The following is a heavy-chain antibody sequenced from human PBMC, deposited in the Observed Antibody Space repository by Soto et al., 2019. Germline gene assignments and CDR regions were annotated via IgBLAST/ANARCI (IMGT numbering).Heavy chain of an antibody. Sequence: QVQLVESGGGVVQPGKSLRLSCAASGFIFSNYGMHWVRQAPGKGLEWVALISFDGKNRNYADSVKGRFTNYRDNPKNTLYLEMNRLRPEDTAFYYCAKRGGVVGGSEHPFFEYWGQGTLVTVSS. CDR3: AKRGGVVGGSEHPFFEY. J-gene: IGHJ4*02. D-gene: IGHD2-15*01. V-gene: IGHV3-30*18. CDR2: ISFDGKNR. CDR1: GFIFSNYG.